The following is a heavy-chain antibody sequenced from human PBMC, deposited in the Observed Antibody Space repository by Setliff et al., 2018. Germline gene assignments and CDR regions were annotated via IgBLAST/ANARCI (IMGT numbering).Heavy chain of an antibody. D-gene: IGHD3-10*01. J-gene: IGHJ6*03. CDR1: GGSISSDY. Sequence: SETLSFTCNVSGGSISSDYWAWIRRPPGKALEWIGYFYHSASSNYNPSLKGRVTMSADTSKKQLYLSLTSVSVADTAMYYCARSHYYASGNSHYYYMDVWGKGTAVTVSS. V-gene: IGHV4-59*08. CDR2: FYHSASS. CDR3: ARSHYYASGNSHYYYMDV.